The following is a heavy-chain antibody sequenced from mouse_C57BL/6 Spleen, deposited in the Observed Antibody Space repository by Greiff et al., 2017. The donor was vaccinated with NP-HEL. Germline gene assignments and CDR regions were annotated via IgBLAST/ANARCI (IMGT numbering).Heavy chain of an antibody. Sequence: SSPTCGSYAEVGFKKKVKQRPEQGLEWIGWIDPENGDTEYASKFQGKATITADTSSNTAYLQLSSLTSEDTAVYYCARGGSSGYWFAYWGQGTLVTVSA. D-gene: IGHD3-2*02. J-gene: IGHJ3*01. CDR2: IDPENGDT. V-gene: IGHV14-4*01. CDR1: GSYAEVGF. CDR3: ARGGSSGYWFAY.